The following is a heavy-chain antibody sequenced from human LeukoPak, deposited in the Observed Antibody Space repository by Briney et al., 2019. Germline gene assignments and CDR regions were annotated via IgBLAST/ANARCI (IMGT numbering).Heavy chain of an antibody. D-gene: IGHD7-27*01. CDR2: IDTGSSTM. V-gene: IGHV3-48*02. Sequence: GGSLGLSCAASAFTFSDYSMNWVRQAPGKGLEWISYIDTGSSTMYYADSVMGRFTISRDNAKESLYLQMNSLRDEDTAVYYCAREDDSWGPNNLDLWGQGTMVTVSS. J-gene: IGHJ3*01. CDR3: AREDDSWGPNNLDL. CDR1: AFTFSDYS.